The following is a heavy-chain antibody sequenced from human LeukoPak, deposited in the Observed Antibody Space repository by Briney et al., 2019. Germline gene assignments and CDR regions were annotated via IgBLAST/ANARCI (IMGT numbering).Heavy chain of an antibody. J-gene: IGHJ4*02. Sequence: SETLSLTSTVPGGSISSSSYYWGWIRQPPGKGLEWIGSIYYSGSTYYNPSLKSRVTISVDTSKNQFSLKLSSVSGGDTGVYYCERRITFGGVEDGWGQGTLVGVCS. CDR1: GGSISSSSYY. CDR2: IYYSGST. CDR3: ERRITFGGVEDG. D-gene: IGHD3-16*01. V-gene: IGHV4-39*01.